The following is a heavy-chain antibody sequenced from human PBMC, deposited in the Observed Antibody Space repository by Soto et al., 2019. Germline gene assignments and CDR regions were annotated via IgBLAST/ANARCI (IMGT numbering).Heavy chain of an antibody. D-gene: IGHD6-19*01. CDR2: ISGSGGST. V-gene: IGHV3-23*01. CDR1: GFTFSSYA. CDR3: AKGAEAPYYYYYYMDV. Sequence: EVQLLESGGGLVQPGGSLRLSCAASGFTFSSYAMSWVRQAPGKGLEWVSAISGSGGSTYYADSVKGRFTISRENSKNTLYLQMNSLRAEDTAVYYCAKGAEAPYYYYYYMDVWGKGTTVTVSS. J-gene: IGHJ6*03.